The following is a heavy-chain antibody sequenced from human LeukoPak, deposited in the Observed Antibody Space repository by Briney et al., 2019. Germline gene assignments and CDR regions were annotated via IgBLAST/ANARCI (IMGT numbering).Heavy chain of an antibody. CDR1: GFTFSSYA. CDR3: ASWGLRGPLDY. V-gene: IGHV3-23*01. J-gene: IGHJ4*02. D-gene: IGHD3-16*01. Sequence: GGSLRLSCAASGFTFSSYAMSWVRQAPGKGLEWVSAISGSGGSTYYADSVKGRFTISRDNSKNTLYLQMNSLRTEDTAVYYCASWGLRGPLDYWGQGTLVSVSS. CDR2: ISGSGGST.